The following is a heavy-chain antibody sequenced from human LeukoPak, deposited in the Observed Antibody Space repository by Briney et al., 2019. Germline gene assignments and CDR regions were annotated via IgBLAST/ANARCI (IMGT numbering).Heavy chain of an antibody. CDR3: ARTPIIYGSGTFYIDY. CDR1: GFTFSSYS. V-gene: IGHV3-21*01. CDR2: ISSSSSYI. Sequence: GGSLRLSCAASGFTFSSYSMNWVRQAPGKGLEWVSSISSSSSYIYYADSVKGRFTISRDNAKNSLYLQMNSLRAEDTAVYYCARTPIIYGSGTFYIDYWGQGTLVTVSS. D-gene: IGHD3-10*01. J-gene: IGHJ4*02.